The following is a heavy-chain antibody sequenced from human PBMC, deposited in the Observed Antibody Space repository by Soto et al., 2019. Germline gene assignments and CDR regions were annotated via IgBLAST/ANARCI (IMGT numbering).Heavy chain of an antibody. Sequence: QVQLVESGGGVVQPGRSLRLSCAASGFTFSSYGMHWVRQAPGNGLEWVAVISYDGNNKYYADSVKGRFTISRDNSKNTLYLQRNSLRAEDTGVYYCAKSVYNWNDGFFDYWGQGTLVTVSS. CDR2: ISYDGNNK. D-gene: IGHD1-1*01. J-gene: IGHJ4*02. V-gene: IGHV3-30*18. CDR1: GFTFSSYG. CDR3: AKSVYNWNDGFFDY.